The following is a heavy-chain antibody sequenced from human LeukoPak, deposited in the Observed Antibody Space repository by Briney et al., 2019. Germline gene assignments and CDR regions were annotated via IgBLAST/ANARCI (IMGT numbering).Heavy chain of an antibody. CDR2: SSSSSSYI. CDR3: ASPGGIVVVPAAIFTYYFDY. D-gene: IGHD2-2*02. CDR1: GFTFSSYS. Sequence: GGSLRLSCAASGFTFSSYSMNWVRQAPGKGLEWVSSSSSSSSYIYYADSVKGRFTISRDNAKNSLYLQMNSLRAEDTAVYYCASPGGIVVVPAAIFTYYFDYWGQGTLVTVSS. V-gene: IGHV3-21*01. J-gene: IGHJ4*02.